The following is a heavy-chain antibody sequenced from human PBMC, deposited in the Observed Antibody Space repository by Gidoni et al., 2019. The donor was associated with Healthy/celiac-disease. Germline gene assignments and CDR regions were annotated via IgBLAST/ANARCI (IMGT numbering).Heavy chain of an antibody. J-gene: IGHJ6*02. CDR2: ISYDGSNK. Sequence: QVQLVESGGGVVQPGRSLRLSCAASGFPFSSYGMHWVRQAPGKGLEWVAVISYDGSNKYYADSVKGRFTISRDNSKNTLYLQMNSLRAEDTAVYYCAKEDPPPNGDYYYYYGMDVWGQGTTVTVSS. CDR3: AKEDPPPNGDYYYYYGMDV. CDR1: GFPFSSYG. V-gene: IGHV3-30*18. D-gene: IGHD7-27*01.